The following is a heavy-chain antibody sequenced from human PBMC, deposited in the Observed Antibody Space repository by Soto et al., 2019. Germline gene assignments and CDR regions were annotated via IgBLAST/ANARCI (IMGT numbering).Heavy chain of an antibody. Sequence: GESVKISCXGSGCSFTSYWIRWVRQMPGKGLEWMGRIDPSDSYTNYSPSFQGHVTISADKSISTAYLQWSSLKASDTAMYYCASLGNYCSGGSCYAAGDYYGMDVWGQGTTVTVSS. J-gene: IGHJ6*02. D-gene: IGHD2-15*01. CDR3: ASLGNYCSGGSCYAAGDYYGMDV. V-gene: IGHV5-10-1*01. CDR2: IDPSDSYT. CDR1: GCSFTSYW.